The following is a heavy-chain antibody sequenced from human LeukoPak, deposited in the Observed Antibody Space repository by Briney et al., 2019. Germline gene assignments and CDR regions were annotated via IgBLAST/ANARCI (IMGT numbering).Heavy chain of an antibody. D-gene: IGHD3-3*01. CDR1: GFTFSSYW. V-gene: IGHV3-21*04. J-gene: IGHJ6*03. Sequence: PGGSLRLSCAASGFTFSSYWMHWVRQAPGKGLEWVSIISSGSSYIHYADSVKGRFTISRDNAKNSLSLQMNSLRVEDTALYYCARGGISIFGVVIYMDVWGKGTTVTVSS. CDR3: ARGGISIFGVVIYMDV. CDR2: ISSGSSYI.